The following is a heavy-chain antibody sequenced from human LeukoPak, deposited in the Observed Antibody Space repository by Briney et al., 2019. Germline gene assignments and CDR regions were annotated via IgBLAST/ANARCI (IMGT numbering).Heavy chain of an antibody. CDR1: GYTFIGHY. D-gene: IGHD3-22*01. V-gene: IGHV1-2*02. Sequence: ASVKVSCKASGYTFIGHYMHWVRQAPGQGLEWMGWINPNSGGTNYAQKFQGRVTMTRDTSIDTAHMELRSDDTAVYFCARGHYDTSGYYHLDYWGQGTLVTVSS. CDR2: INPNSGGT. CDR3: ARGHYDTSGYYHLDY. J-gene: IGHJ4*02.